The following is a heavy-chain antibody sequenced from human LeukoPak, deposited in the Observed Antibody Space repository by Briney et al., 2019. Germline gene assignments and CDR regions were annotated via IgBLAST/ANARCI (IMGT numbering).Heavy chain of an antibody. J-gene: IGHJ5*02. CDR3: ARVTAAGTSVVFDP. D-gene: IGHD6-13*01. V-gene: IGHV4-4*07. CDR2: IYTSGST. Sequence: PSETLSLTRTVSGASISSYYWSWIRQPAGKGLEWIGRIYTSGSTNYNPSLNSRVTMSVDTSKNQFSLRLSSVTAADTAVYYCARVTAAGTSVVFDPWGQGTLVTVSS. CDR1: GASISSYY.